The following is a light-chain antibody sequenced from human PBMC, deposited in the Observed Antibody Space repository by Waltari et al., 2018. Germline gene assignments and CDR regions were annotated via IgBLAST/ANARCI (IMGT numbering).Light chain of an antibody. CDR1: QSVSSSY. CDR2: GAS. J-gene: IGKJ2*01. V-gene: IGKV3-20*01. Sequence: EIVLTQSPVTLSLSPGERATLSCRASQSVSSSYLAWYQQKPGQAPRLLIYGASTRATGIPDRFSGSGSGTDFTLTISRLELEDFAVYFCQQYGSSPPYTFGQGTKLEI. CDR3: QQYGSSPPYT.